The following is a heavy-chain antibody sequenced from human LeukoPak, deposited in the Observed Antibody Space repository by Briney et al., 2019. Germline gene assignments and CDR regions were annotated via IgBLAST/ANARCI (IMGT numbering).Heavy chain of an antibody. V-gene: IGHV1-2*06. D-gene: IGHD1-26*01. Sequence: ASVEVSCKASGYTFTGYYMHWVRQAPGQGLEWMGRINPNSRGTNYAQKFQGRVTMTRDTSISTAYMELSRLRSDDTAVYYCARIYRGSSLDYWGQGTLVTVSS. CDR1: GYTFTGYY. J-gene: IGHJ4*02. CDR2: INPNSRGT. CDR3: ARIYRGSSLDY.